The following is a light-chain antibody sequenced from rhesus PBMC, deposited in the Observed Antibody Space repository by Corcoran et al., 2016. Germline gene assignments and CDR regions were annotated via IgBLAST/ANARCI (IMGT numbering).Light chain of an antibody. CDR1: QTISTH. CDR2: AAS. V-gene: IGKV1-44*02. Sequence: DIQMTQSPSSLSASVGDRVTITCRASQTISTHLAWYQQKPGTGPNLLIYAASSLESGVPSRFSGSGSWTAFNLTSSSLLPEDFATCYCQQRISRPLTFGGGTKVQLK. J-gene: IGKJ4*01. CDR3: QQRISRPLT.